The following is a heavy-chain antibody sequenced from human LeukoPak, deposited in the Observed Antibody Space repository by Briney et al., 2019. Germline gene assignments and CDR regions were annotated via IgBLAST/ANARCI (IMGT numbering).Heavy chain of an antibody. CDR3: ARGDSSVVGAFDI. CDR2: ISSSSSYI. CDR1: GFTFSSYS. Sequence: GGSLRLSCAASGFTFSSYSMNWVRQAPGKGLEWVSSISSSSSYIYYADSVKGRFTISRDNAKNSLYLQMNSLRAEDTAVYYCARGDSSVVGAFDIWGQGTMVTVSS. V-gene: IGHV3-21*01. J-gene: IGHJ3*02. D-gene: IGHD3-22*01.